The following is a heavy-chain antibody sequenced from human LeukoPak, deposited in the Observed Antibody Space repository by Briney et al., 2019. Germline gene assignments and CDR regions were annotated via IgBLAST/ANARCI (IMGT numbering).Heavy chain of an antibody. J-gene: IGHJ4*02. Sequence: PSETLSLTCTVSGGSISSYYWSWIRQPAGKGLEWIGRIYTSGSTNYNPSLKSRVTMSVDTSKNQFSLKLSSVTAVDTAVYYCAGKGDYYYDSSGYDYWGQGTLVTVSS. CDR3: AGKGDYYYDSSGYDY. D-gene: IGHD3-22*01. CDR2: IYTSGST. CDR1: GGSISSYY. V-gene: IGHV4-4*07.